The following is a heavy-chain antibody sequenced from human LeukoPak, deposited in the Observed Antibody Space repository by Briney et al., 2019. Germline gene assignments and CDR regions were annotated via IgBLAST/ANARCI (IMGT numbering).Heavy chain of an antibody. V-gene: IGHV3-23*01. J-gene: IGHJ4*02. CDR2: ISGSGNST. D-gene: IGHD1-26*01. Sequence: GGSLRLSCAASGFTFSSYAMNWVRQAPGKGLEWVSVISGSGNSTYYADSVKGRFTISRDNSKNTLYLQMGSLRAEDMAVYYCARAPRGGSYYFDYWGQGTLVTVSS. CDR3: ARAPRGGSYYFDY. CDR1: GFTFSSYA.